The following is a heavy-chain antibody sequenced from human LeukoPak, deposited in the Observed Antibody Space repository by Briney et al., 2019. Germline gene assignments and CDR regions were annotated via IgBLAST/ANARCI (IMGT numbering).Heavy chain of an antibody. CDR1: GGSFSGYY. V-gene: IGHV4-59*01. J-gene: IGHJ4*02. Sequence: SETLSLTCAVYGGSFSGYYWSWIRQPPGKGLEWIGYIYYSGSTNYNPSLKSRVTISVDTSKNQFSLKLSSVTAADTAVYYCARDGPMRGSYRAFDYWGQGTLVTVSS. D-gene: IGHD3-16*02. CDR2: IYYSGST. CDR3: ARDGPMRGSYRAFDY.